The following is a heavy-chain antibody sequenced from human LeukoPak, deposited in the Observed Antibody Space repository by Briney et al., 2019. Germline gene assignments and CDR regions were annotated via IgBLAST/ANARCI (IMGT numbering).Heavy chain of an antibody. CDR3: ATDISWNYGTWYFDL. V-gene: IGHV1-24*01. CDR2: FDPEDGET. J-gene: IGHJ2*01. Sequence: ASVKVSCKVSGYTLTELSMHWVRQAPGKGLEWMGGFDPEDGETIYAQKFQGRVTMTEDTSTDTAYMELSSLRSEDTAVYYCATDISWNYGTWYFDLWGRGTLVTVSS. D-gene: IGHD1-7*01. CDR1: GYTLTELS.